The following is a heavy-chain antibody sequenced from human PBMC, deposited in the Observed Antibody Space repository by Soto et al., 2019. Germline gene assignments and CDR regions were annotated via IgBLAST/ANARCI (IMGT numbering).Heavy chain of an antibody. D-gene: IGHD3-16*02. J-gene: IGHJ4*02. Sequence: QVQLVESGGGVVQPGRSLRLSCAASGFTFSSYAMHWVRQAPGKGLEWVAIMSYDGNNQYYADSVKGRFTISRDNFKNTLHLQMNSLRAEDTAVYYCAKALGELSPESFDYWGQGILVIVSS. CDR1: GFTFSSYA. CDR3: AKALGELSPESFDY. CDR2: MSYDGNNQ. V-gene: IGHV3-30*18.